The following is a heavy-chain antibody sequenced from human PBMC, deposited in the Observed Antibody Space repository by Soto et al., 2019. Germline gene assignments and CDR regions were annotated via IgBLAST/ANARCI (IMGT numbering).Heavy chain of an antibody. Sequence: SETLSLTCTVSGGSISSGGYYWSWIRQHPGKGLEWIGYIYYSGSTYYNPSLKSRVTISVDTSKNQFSLKLSSVTAADTAVYYCERDNNPRYCSSNSCYHWFDHWGQGTLVTVSS. V-gene: IGHV4-31*03. D-gene: IGHD2-2*01. CDR2: IYYSGST. CDR1: GGSISSGGYY. CDR3: ERDNNPRYCSSNSCYHWFDH. J-gene: IGHJ5*02.